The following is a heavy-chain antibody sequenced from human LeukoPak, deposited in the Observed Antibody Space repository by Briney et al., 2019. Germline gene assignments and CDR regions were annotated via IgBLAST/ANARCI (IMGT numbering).Heavy chain of an antibody. V-gene: IGHV5-51*01. CDR1: GYSFTSYW. CDR2: IYPGDSET. Sequence: GESLKISCKGSGYSFTSYWIGWVGQMPGKGLEWMGIIYPGDSETRYSPSFQGQVTISADKSISTAYLQWSSLKASDTAMYFCASSRLALSPFDYWGQGTLVTASS. CDR3: ASSRLALSPFDY. J-gene: IGHJ4*02. D-gene: IGHD2-2*01.